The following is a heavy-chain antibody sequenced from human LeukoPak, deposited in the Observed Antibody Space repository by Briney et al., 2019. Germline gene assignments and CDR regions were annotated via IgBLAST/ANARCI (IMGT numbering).Heavy chain of an antibody. CDR2: ISGSGGST. V-gene: IGHV3-23*01. CDR1: GFTFSTYG. CDR3: AKDSSGRIDY. D-gene: IGHD2-15*01. Sequence: PGGSLTLSCAASGFTFSTYGMSWVRQAPGKGLEWVSAISGSGGSTYYADSVKGRFTISRDNSKNTLYLQMNSLRAEDTAVYYCAKDSSGRIDYWGQGTLVTVSS. J-gene: IGHJ4*02.